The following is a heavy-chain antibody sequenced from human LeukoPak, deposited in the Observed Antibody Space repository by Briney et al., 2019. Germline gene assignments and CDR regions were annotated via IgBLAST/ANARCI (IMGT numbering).Heavy chain of an antibody. J-gene: IGHJ4*02. D-gene: IGHD1-26*01. CDR3: TRSSGSYALFDY. Sequence: SETLSLTRTVSGYSITSGYYWGCIRQPPGKGLEWIGSVYHSGSTYYNPSLKSRVTISVDTSKNQFSLKLSSVTAADTAMYYCTRSSGSYALFDYWGQGTLVIVSS. V-gene: IGHV4-38-2*02. CDR2: VYHSGST. CDR1: GYSITSGYY.